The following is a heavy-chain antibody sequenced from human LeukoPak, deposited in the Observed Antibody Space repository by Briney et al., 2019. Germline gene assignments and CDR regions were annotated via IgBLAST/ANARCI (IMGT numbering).Heavy chain of an antibody. D-gene: IGHD4-17*01. CDR1: GYTFTSYY. J-gene: IGHJ4*02. Sequence: ASVTVSCKASGYTFTSYYMHWVRQAPGQGLEWMGIINPSGGSTSYAQKFQGRVTMTRDTSTSTVYMELSSLRAEDTAVYYCAKAHGDYVVDYWGQGTLVAVSS. CDR2: INPSGGST. V-gene: IGHV1-46*01. CDR3: AKAHGDYVVDY.